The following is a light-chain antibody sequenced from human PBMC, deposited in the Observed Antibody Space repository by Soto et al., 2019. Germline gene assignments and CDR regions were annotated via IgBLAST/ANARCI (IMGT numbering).Light chain of an antibody. CDR2: EVS. CDR1: SSDVGGYNY. Sequence: QSVLTQPVSVSGSPGQSITISCTGTSSDVGGYNYVSWYQQHPGKAPKLMIYEVSNRPSGVSNRFSGSKSGNTASLTISGLQAEDEADYYCSSYTSRSTLDYVFGSGTKLTVL. V-gene: IGLV2-14*01. CDR3: SSYTSRSTLDYV. J-gene: IGLJ1*01.